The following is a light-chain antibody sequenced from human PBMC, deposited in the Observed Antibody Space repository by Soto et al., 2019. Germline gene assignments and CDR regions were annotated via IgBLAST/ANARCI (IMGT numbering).Light chain of an antibody. J-gene: IGLJ3*02. CDR1: SSDVGGYNY. CDR3: CSYAYRSWV. CDR2: DVR. Sequence: QSVLTQPRSVSGSPGQSVTISCTGTSSDVGGYNYVSWYQQHPGKVPKLIIYDVRKRPSGVPDRFSGSKSGNTASLTISGFQAEDEADYYCCSYAYRSWVFGGGTKGPS. V-gene: IGLV2-11*01.